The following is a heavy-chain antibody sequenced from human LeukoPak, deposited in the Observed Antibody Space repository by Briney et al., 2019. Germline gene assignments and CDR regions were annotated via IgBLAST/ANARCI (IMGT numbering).Heavy chain of an antibody. Sequence: APVKVSCKASGYTFNSYGISWVRQAPGPGLQVRGWISTYNGNTNYAQNLQGRVTMTTDTSTSTAYMELRSLRSDDTAVYYCATIPGRDFWSGDNWFDPWGQGTLVTVSS. CDR3: ATIPGRDFWSGDNWFDP. D-gene: IGHD3-3*01. CDR2: ISTYNGNT. V-gene: IGHV1-18*01. J-gene: IGHJ5*02. CDR1: GYTFNSYG.